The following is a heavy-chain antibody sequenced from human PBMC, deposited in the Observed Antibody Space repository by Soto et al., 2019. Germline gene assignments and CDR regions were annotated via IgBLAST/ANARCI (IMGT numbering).Heavy chain of an antibody. CDR3: VRDLDGSGSYYTDY. J-gene: IGHJ4*02. CDR1: GYNFINYG. V-gene: IGHV1-18*01. Sequence: QVHLVQSGVEVKKPGASVKVSCTASGYNFINYGITWVRQAPGQGLEWMGWIRVHKGNTNYAQKFQGRVTMSTDTSTSTAYMELRSLRPDDTAVYYCVRDLDGSGSYYTDYWGPGTSVIVSS. D-gene: IGHD3-10*01. CDR2: IRVHKGNT.